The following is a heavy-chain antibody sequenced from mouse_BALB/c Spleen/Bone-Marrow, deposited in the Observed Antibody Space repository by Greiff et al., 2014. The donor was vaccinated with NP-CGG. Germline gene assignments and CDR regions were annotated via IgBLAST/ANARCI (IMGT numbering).Heavy chain of an antibody. CDR1: GYTFTDYA. CDR3: ARGIYYDSTWFAY. CDR2: ISTYSGNT. D-gene: IGHD2-4*01. J-gene: IGHJ3*01. V-gene: IGHV1-67*01. Sequence: VQLQQSGPELVRPGVSVKISCKGSGYTFTDYAMLWVKQSHAKSLEWIGVISTYSGNTSYNQKFKGKATMTVDKSSSTAYMELARLTSEDSAIYYCARGIYYDSTWFAYWGQGTLVTVSA.